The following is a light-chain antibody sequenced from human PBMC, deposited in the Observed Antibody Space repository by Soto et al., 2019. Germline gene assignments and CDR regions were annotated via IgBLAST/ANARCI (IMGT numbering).Light chain of an antibody. J-gene: IGKJ1*01. CDR1: QSVSSSY. CDR2: GAS. Sequence: VLTQSPATLSLSPGERVTLSCRASQSVSSSYLAWYQQKPGQAPRLLIYGASSRATAIPDRFSGSGSGTDFTLTISRLEPEDFAVYYCQEYGSSRTSGKGTKVEIK. CDR3: QEYGSSRT. V-gene: IGKV3-20*01.